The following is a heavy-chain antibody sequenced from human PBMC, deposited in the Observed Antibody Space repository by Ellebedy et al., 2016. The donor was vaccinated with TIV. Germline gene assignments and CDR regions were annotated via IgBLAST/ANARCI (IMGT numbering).Heavy chain of an antibody. CDR2: IGSRTYIV. Sequence: GESLKISCAASGFTFSTYSMNWVRQAPGKGLEWVSYIGSRTYIVYYADSVKGRFTISRDNANNSLYLQMNSLRDEDPAVYYCARGGRARLRYSFDVWGHGTMVTVSS. CDR1: GFTFSTYS. V-gene: IGHV3-48*02. CDR3: ARGGRARLRYSFDV. J-gene: IGHJ3*01. D-gene: IGHD3-9*01.